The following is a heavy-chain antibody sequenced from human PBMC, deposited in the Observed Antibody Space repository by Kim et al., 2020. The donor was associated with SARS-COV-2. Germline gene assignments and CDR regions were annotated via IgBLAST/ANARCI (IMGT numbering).Heavy chain of an antibody. Sequence: GGSLRLSCAASGFTFSDYYMSWIRQAPGKGLEWVSYISSSGSTIYYADSVKGRFTISRDNAKNSLYLQMNSLRAEDTAVYYCARDLENYDFWSGYLDYWGQGTLVTVSS. J-gene: IGHJ4*02. CDR1: GFTFSDYY. D-gene: IGHD3-3*01. CDR3: ARDLENYDFWSGYLDY. V-gene: IGHV3-11*01. CDR2: ISSSGSTI.